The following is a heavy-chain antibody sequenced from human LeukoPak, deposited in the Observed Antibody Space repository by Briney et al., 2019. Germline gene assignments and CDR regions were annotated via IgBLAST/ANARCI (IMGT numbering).Heavy chain of an antibody. Sequence: GGSVPLSRAASGFTFSIYWMSWARPARGKGLEWVANINQDGSQKYYVDSVKRRFPISRDNDKNSFFLQMSSLRAEDTSVYYCVAGDWGARDSFDLWGRGTMVTVSS. CDR3: VAGDWGARDSFDL. CDR1: GFTFSIYW. J-gene: IGHJ3*01. V-gene: IGHV3-7*01. CDR2: INQDGSQK. D-gene: IGHD2-21*02.